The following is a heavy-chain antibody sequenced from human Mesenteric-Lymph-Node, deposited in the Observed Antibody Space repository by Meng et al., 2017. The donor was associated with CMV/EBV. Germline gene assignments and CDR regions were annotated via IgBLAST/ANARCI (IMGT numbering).Heavy chain of an antibody. Sequence: GGSLRLSCAASGFSFDSYSLTWVRQAPGKGLEWVSSISSSGRYQYYADSLKGRFTISRDNAKNSLYLQMSSLRAEDTAVYYCAKEYGYEIDYWGQGILVTVSS. V-gene: IGHV3-21*01. CDR2: ISSSGRYQ. D-gene: IGHD5-12*01. CDR1: GFSFDSYS. J-gene: IGHJ4*02. CDR3: AKEYGYEIDY.